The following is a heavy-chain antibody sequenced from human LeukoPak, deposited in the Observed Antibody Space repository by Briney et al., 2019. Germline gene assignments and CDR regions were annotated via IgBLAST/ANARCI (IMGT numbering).Heavy chain of an antibody. CDR2: ISSSGSTI. V-gene: IGHV3-48*03. Sequence: GGSLRLSCAASGFTFSSYEMNWVRQALGAGLEWVSYISSSGSTIYYADSVKGRFTISRDNAKNSLYLQMNSLRAEDTAVYYCAELGITMIGGVWGKGTTVTISS. J-gene: IGHJ6*04. D-gene: IGHD3-10*02. CDR1: GFTFSSYE. CDR3: AELGITMIGGV.